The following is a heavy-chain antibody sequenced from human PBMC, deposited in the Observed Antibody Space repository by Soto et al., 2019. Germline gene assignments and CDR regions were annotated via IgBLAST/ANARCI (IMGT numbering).Heavy chain of an antibody. D-gene: IGHD6-6*01. CDR2: ISYDGSNK. CDR1: GFAFSSYW. CDR3: AKGDSSSSYYYGMDV. J-gene: IGHJ6*02. Sequence: PXVSLRLSCAASGFAFSSYWRHWVGQAPGKGLEWVAVISYDGSNKYYADSVKGRFTISRDNSKNTLYLQMNSLRAEDTAVYYCAKGDSSSSYYYGMDVWGQGTTVTVSS. V-gene: IGHV3-30*18.